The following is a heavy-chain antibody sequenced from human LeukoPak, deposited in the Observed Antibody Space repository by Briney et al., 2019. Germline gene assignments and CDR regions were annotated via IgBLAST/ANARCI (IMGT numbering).Heavy chain of an antibody. J-gene: IGHJ4*02. CDR2: TKQDGSEI. Sequence: GGSLRLSCAASGFTFSSYWMSWVRQAPGKGLEWVANTKQDGSEIYYVDSVKGRFTISRDISKNTLYLQMDSLRADDTAVYYCATDRSYAYDYWGQGTLVTVSS. CDR3: ATDRSYAYDY. CDR1: GFTFSSYW. D-gene: IGHD5-12*01. V-gene: IGHV3-7*01.